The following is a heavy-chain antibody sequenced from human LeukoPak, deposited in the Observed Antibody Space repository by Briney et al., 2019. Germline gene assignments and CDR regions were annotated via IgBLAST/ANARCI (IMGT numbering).Heavy chain of an antibody. D-gene: IGHD3-9*01. V-gene: IGHV3-23*01. CDR3: AKGLAPVNYDILTGYSYFDY. J-gene: IGHJ4*02. CDR1: GFTFSSYA. Sequence: GGSLRLSCAASGFTFSSYAMSWVRQAPGKGLEWVSAISGSGGSTYYADSVKGRFTISRDNSKNTLYLQMNSLRAEDTAVYYCAKGLAPVNYDILTGYSYFDYWGQGTLVTVSS. CDR2: ISGSGGST.